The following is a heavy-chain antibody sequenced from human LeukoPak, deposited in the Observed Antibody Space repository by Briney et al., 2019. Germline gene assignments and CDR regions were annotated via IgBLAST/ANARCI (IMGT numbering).Heavy chain of an antibody. CDR3: ARDGGSPGPFDY. CDR2: ISASGSAT. V-gene: IGHV3-23*01. D-gene: IGHD3-16*01. Sequence: GGSLRLSCAASGFIFSNYGMNWVRQAPGKGLEWFAAISASGSATSYADSVRGRFTISRDNSKSTTYLQMNSLRAEDTAVYYCARDGGSPGPFDYWGQGTLVTVSS. J-gene: IGHJ4*02. CDR1: GFIFSNYG.